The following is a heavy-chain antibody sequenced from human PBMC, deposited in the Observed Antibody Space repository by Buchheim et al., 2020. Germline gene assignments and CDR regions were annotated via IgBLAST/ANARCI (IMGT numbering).Heavy chain of an antibody. Sequence: EVQLLESGGALVQPGGSLRLSCAASTFTFSTYWMTWVRQAPGKGLEWVATIKQDGSDKYYVDSVKGRFTISRDNAQNSLYLQMNSLRAEDTAVYYCARDRRGGDGFDPWGQGTL. CDR3: ARDRRGGDGFDP. D-gene: IGHD3-10*01. V-gene: IGHV3-7*01. CDR2: IKQDGSDK. CDR1: TFTFSTYW. J-gene: IGHJ5*02.